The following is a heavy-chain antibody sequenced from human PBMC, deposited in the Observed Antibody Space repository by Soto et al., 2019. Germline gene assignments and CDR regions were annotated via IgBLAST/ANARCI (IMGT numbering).Heavy chain of an antibody. CDR1: GVTFRNHV. J-gene: IGHJ4*02. Sequence: SVKVSCKASGVTFRNHVFNWVLQAPGQYLEWMGGLIPIIGTPNYAQKFQGRVTITADASTNTVYLDVSSLRSQDTAVYYCARDLEFRDGNISHLDYWGQGTLVTVSS. V-gene: IGHV1-69*13. CDR3: ARDLEFRDGNISHLDY. D-gene: IGHD3-10*01. CDR2: LIPIIGTP.